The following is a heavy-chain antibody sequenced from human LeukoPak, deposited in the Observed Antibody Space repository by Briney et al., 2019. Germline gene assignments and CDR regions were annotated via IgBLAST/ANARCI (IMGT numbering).Heavy chain of an antibody. V-gene: IGHV3-23*01. CDR3: AKNRYCSGNTCFKDAFDI. CDR2: ISGSGGST. D-gene: IGHD2-15*01. Sequence: GGSLRLSCAASGFTFSSYAMSWVRQAPGKGLEWVSAISGSGGSTYYADSVKGRFTISRDNSKNTLYLEMNGLRAEDTAMYYCAKNRYCSGNTCFKDAFDIWSQGTMVTVSS. J-gene: IGHJ3*02. CDR1: GFTFSSYA.